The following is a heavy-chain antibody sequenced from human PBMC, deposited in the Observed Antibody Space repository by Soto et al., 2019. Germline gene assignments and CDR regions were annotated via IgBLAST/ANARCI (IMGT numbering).Heavy chain of an antibody. V-gene: IGHV3-33*01. CDR2: ILYDGSNK. CDR3: ATGHPRDGYPSCAFDI. J-gene: IGHJ3*02. CDR1: RVILCSYA. D-gene: IGHD2-15*01. Sequence: PXGSLMRSSSASRVILCSYAIHWVRQAPGRGLDGVAVILYDGSNKCYADSVKGRFTISSDNSKNALYLQMNSLRAEDAAVYYCATGHPRDGYPSCAFDIRGQGTIDTVS.